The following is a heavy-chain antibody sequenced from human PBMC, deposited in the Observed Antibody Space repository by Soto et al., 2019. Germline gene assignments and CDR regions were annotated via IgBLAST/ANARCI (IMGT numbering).Heavy chain of an antibody. Sequence: ASVKVSCKASGFTFTNYYMHWVRQAPEQGPEWMGIISPRGDSTSYAQKFQGRITMTRGTSTSTVYMELNSLTSEDTAVYYCARAAFEQYFDYWGQGTLVTVSS. D-gene: IGHD3-3*02. V-gene: IGHV1-46*01. CDR3: ARAAFEQYFDY. J-gene: IGHJ4*02. CDR1: GFTFTNYY. CDR2: ISPRGDST.